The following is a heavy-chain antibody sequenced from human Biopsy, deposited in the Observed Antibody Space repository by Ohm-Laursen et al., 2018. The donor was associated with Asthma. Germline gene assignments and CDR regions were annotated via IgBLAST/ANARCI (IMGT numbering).Heavy chain of an antibody. Sequence: GSLRLSCAASGFTFSSYWMSWVRQVPGKGLEWVANIKHDGSEKNHVDSLKGRFTISRDNAKNLLFLQMNSLRAEDTAVYYCARTFHFWSPYHAEHYQLWGQGTLVTVSS. J-gene: IGHJ1*01. CDR2: IKHDGSEK. D-gene: IGHD3-3*01. V-gene: IGHV3-7*01. CDR1: GFTFSSYW. CDR3: ARTFHFWSPYHAEHYQL.